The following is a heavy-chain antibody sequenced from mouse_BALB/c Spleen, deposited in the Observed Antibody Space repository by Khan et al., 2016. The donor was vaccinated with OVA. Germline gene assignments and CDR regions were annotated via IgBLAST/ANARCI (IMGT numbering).Heavy chain of an antibody. CDR3: ASSYFSGSSTWFGY. CDR2: IDPSDNYN. V-gene: IGHV1-69*02. J-gene: IGHJ3*01. D-gene: IGHD1-1*01. Sequence: QVQLKQSGAELVKPGASVKLSCKASGYTFTSFWLHWVKQRPGLGLEWIGEIDPSDNYNNYNQKFKGKATLTVDKSSSTAYMPLSSLTSEDYAVYYCASSYFSGSSTWFGYWGQGTLVTVSA. CDR1: GYTFTSFW.